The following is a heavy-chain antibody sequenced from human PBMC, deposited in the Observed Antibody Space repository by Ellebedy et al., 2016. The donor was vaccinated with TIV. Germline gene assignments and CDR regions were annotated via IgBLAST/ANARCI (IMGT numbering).Heavy chain of an antibody. CDR3: VSGQNYGGGSDY. CDR2: INHSGST. Sequence: MPSETLSLTCAVYGGSXRGYYWRWIPQPPGKGLEWIGEINHSGSTNYNPSLKSRVTVSVDTSKNQVSLKLSSVTAAERGVYFFVSGQNYGGGSDYWGQGTLVTVSS. V-gene: IGHV4-34*01. CDR1: GGSXRGYY. D-gene: IGHD4/OR15-4a*01. J-gene: IGHJ4*02.